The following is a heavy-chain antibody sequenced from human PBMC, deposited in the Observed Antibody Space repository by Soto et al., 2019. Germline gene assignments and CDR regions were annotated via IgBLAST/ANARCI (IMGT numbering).Heavy chain of an antibody. CDR3: AREGGSYYRTLDS. Sequence: QVQLVESGGGVVQPGRSLRLSCAASGFTFSSYAMHWVRQAPGKGLEWVAVISYDGSNKYYADSVKGRFTISRDNSKNTPYLQMNSLRAEDTAVYYCAREGGSYYRTLDSWGQGTLVTVSS. CDR2: ISYDGSNK. J-gene: IGHJ5*01. CDR1: GFTFSSYA. V-gene: IGHV3-30-3*01. D-gene: IGHD1-26*01.